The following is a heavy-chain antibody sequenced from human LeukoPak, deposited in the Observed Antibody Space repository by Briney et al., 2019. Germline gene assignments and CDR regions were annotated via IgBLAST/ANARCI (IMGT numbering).Heavy chain of an antibody. CDR3: TTEGYTYGYHAFDN. D-gene: IGHD5-18*01. CDR1: GFTFNNAW. V-gene: IGHV3-15*01. CDR2: IKRKTDSGTT. Sequence: GGSLRLSCAASGFTFNNAWMSWVRQAPGKGLEWVGRIKRKTDSGTTDYAAPVKGRFTISRDDSKTTLYLQMNSLKTEDTAVYYCTTEGYTYGYHAFDNWGHGTMVTVSP. J-gene: IGHJ3*02.